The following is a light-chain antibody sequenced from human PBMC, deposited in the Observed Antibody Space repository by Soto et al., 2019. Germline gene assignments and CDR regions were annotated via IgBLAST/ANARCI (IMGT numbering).Light chain of an antibody. J-gene: IGKJ1*01. CDR3: QQYGSSRT. Sequence: EVVLTQSPGTLSLSPGERATLSCRTSQTVSSSFLAWYQQKPGQAPRLLMFDASNRATDIPDRFSGSGSGTDFTLTIGRLEPEDFAVYYCQQYGSSRTFGQGTKVDIK. V-gene: IGKV3-20*01. CDR2: DAS. CDR1: QTVSSSF.